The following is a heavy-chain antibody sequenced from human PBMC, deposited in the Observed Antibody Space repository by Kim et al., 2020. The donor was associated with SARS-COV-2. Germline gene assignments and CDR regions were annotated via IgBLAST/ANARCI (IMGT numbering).Heavy chain of an antibody. CDR3: ARGRYSSSWFDP. D-gene: IGHD6-13*01. V-gene: IGHV4-31*02. CDR2: T. J-gene: IGHJ5*02. Sequence: TYYNPSRKSRVTISVDTSKNQFSLKLSSVTAADTAVYYCARGRYSSSWFDPWGQGTLVTVSS.